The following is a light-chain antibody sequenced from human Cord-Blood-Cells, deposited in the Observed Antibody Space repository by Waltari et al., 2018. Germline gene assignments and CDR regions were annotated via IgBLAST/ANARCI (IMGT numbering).Light chain of an antibody. V-gene: IGKV1-8*01. CDR1: QGINGY. Sequence: AIPMTQSPSAFSAATGDGVTITCRASQGINGYLAGYQQKPGIAPKLLVDAASTWQSGIPSVFGGIGSGADFTLTISCRQALECATYFFHQYYSYPYTCGQRTKQEI. CDR2: AAS. J-gene: IGKJ2*01. CDR3: HQYYSYPYT.